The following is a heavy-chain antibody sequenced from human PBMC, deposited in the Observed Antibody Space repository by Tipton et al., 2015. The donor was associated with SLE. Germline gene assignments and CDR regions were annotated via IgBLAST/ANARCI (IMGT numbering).Heavy chain of an antibody. V-gene: IGHV4-30-4*01. D-gene: IGHD6-13*01. J-gene: IGHJ4*02. Sequence: TLSLTCTVSGGSISSGDYYWSWIRQPPGKGLEWIGYIYYSGSTYYNPSLKSRVTISVDTSKNQFSLKLSSVTAADTAVYYCARDHGSSGSFDYWGQGTLVTVSS. CDR1: GGSISSGDYY. CDR2: IYYSGST. CDR3: ARDHGSSGSFDY.